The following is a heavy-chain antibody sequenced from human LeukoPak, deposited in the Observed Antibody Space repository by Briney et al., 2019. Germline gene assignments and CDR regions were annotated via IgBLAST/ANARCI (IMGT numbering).Heavy chain of an antibody. D-gene: IGHD3-3*01. J-gene: IGHJ4*02. V-gene: IGHV3-9*01. CDR2: ISWNSGSI. Sequence: GGSLRLSCAASGFPFDDYAMDWVRQAPGKGLEWVSGISWNSGSIGYADSVKGRFTISRDNSKNTLYLQMNSLRAEDTAVYYCAKDRYYDFWSGHPFWGQGTLVTVSS. CDR1: GFPFDDYA. CDR3: AKDRYYDFWSGHPF.